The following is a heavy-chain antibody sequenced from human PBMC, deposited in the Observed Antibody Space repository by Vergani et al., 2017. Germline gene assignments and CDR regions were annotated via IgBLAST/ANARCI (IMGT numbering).Heavy chain of an antibody. Sequence: QVQLVQSGAEVKKPGSSVKVSCKASGGTFSSYTISWVRQAPGQGLEWMGRIIPILGIANYAQKFQGRVTLTADKSTSTAYMELSSLRSEDTAVYYCVTSELAYCGGDCYSYFDYWGQGTLVTVSS. CDR3: VTSELAYCGGDCYSYFDY. CDR2: IIPILGIA. CDR1: GGTFSSYT. J-gene: IGHJ4*02. D-gene: IGHD2-21*02. V-gene: IGHV1-69*02.